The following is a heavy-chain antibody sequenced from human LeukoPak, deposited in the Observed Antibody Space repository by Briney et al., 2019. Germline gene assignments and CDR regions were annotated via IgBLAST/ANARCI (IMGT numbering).Heavy chain of an antibody. CDR1: GGSISSSSYY. CDR2: IYYSGST. J-gene: IGHJ3*02. V-gene: IGHV4-39*02. CDR3: ARDLYYYDSSGYYLSHAFDI. D-gene: IGHD3-22*01. Sequence: SETLSLTCTVSGGSISSSSYYWGWIRQPPGKGLEWIGSIYYSGSTYYNPSLKSRVTISVDTSKNQFSLKLSSVTAADTAVYYCARDLYYYDSSGYYLSHAFDIWGQGTMVTVSS.